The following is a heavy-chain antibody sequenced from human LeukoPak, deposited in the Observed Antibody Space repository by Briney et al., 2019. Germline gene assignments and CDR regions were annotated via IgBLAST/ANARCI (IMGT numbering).Heavy chain of an antibody. D-gene: IGHD3-10*01. CDR1: GYTFTSYA. CDR2: INTNTGNP. CDR3: ARGRGASSGSGSHGTTSSYYMDV. Sequence: ASVKVSCKASGYTFTSYAMNWVRQAPGQGLEWIGWINTNTGNPTYAQGFTGRFVFSLDTSVSTAHLQISSLKAEDTAVYFCARGRGASSGSGSHGTTSSYYMDVWGKGTTVTVSS. J-gene: IGHJ6*03. V-gene: IGHV7-4-1*02.